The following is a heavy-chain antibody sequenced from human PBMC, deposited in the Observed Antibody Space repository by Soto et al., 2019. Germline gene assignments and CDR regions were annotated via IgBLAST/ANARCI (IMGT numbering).Heavy chain of an antibody. Sequence: EVQLVESGGGLVQPGGSLRLSCSASGFSFSHYAMHWVRQAPGKGLEYVSEISSNGGNTYYADTVKGRFTISRDNSKNTLYLQMGSLRAEDTAVYYSVKVWGGYYFDYWGQGTLVTGSS. J-gene: IGHJ4*02. D-gene: IGHD7-27*01. V-gene: IGHV3-64D*08. CDR2: ISSNGGNT. CDR1: GFSFSHYA. CDR3: VKVWGGYYFDY.